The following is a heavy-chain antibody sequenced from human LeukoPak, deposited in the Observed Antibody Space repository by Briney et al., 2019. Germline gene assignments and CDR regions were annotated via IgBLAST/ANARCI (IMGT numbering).Heavy chain of an antibody. Sequence: SETLSLTCTVSGGSISSSSYYWGWIRQPPGKGLEWIGYIYYSGSTNYNPSLKSRVTITVDTSKNQFSLKLSSVTAADTAVYYCARLSIPYYYDSSGSWDYWGQGTLVTVSS. D-gene: IGHD3-22*01. CDR2: IYYSGST. J-gene: IGHJ4*02. CDR3: ARLSIPYYYDSSGSWDY. CDR1: GGSISSSSYY. V-gene: IGHV4-61*05.